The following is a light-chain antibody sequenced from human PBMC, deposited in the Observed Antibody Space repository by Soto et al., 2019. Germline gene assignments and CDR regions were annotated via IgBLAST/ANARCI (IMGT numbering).Light chain of an antibody. Sequence: EIVMTQSPATLSVSPGERATLSCRASQSVTTKLAWYQQKPGQAPRLLIYGASTRATGIPARFRGSGSGTDFTPAISSLQSEDFAVYYCQQYNNWPPWTFGQGTKVDIK. V-gene: IGKV3-15*01. CDR3: QQYNNWPPWT. CDR2: GAS. J-gene: IGKJ1*01. CDR1: QSVTTK.